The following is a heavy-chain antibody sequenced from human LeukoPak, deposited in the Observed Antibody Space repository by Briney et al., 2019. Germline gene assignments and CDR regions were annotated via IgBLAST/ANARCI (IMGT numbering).Heavy chain of an antibody. CDR2: MSYRGTTNYRTT. V-gene: IGHV4-59*12. CDR1: GASISSYY. CDR3: ARGIADRYNWFDP. Sequence: RTSETLSLTCTVSGASISSYYWTWIRQTPGKGLEWIGYMSYRGTTNYRTTNYNPSLRSRVTISEDTSQKQFSLELSSVTVADTAVYYCARGIADRYNWFDPWGQGILVTVSS. J-gene: IGHJ5*02. D-gene: IGHD6-13*01.